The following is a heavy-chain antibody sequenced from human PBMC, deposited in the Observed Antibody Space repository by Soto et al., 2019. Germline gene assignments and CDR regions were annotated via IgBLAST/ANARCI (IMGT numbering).Heavy chain of an antibody. CDR3: ARVGGVAARTYDY. Sequence: SAALSLTCTVSGGSINDFYWSWIRQPPGKGLEWIGYIYYSGSTDYNPSLKGRVTISDDTSKNQFSLKLRSVTAADTAVYYCARVGGVAARTYDYWGQGTLVTVSS. D-gene: IGHD6-6*01. CDR1: GGSINDFY. J-gene: IGHJ4*02. CDR2: IYYSGST. V-gene: IGHV4-59*01.